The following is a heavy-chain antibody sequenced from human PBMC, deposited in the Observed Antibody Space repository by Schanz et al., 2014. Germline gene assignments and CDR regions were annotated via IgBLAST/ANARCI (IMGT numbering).Heavy chain of an antibody. CDR3: ARGGPAYYFDD. Sequence: VQLVESGGGLVQPGRSLRLSCAASGFNFGSHGMHWVRQAPGKGLEYVSAISHDGYSTYYADSVKGRFTISRDNAKNTLYLQMNTLRAEDTAVYYCARGGPAYYFDDWGQGTLVTVSS. J-gene: IGHJ4*02. CDR1: GFNFGSHG. CDR2: ISHDGYST. V-gene: IGHV3-64*04.